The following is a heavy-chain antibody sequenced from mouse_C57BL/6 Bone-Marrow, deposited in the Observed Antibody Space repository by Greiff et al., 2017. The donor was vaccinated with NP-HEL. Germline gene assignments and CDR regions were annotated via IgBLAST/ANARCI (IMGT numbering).Heavy chain of an antibody. V-gene: IGHV1-81*01. Sequence: VQGVESGAELARPGASVKLSCKASGYTFTSYGISWVKQRTGQGLEWIGEIYPRSGNTYYNEKFKGKATLTADKSSSTAYMELRSLTSEDSAVYFCARWGGYYAMDYWGQGTSVTVSS. CDR2: IYPRSGNT. CDR1: GYTFTSYG. CDR3: ARWGGYYAMDY. J-gene: IGHJ4*01.